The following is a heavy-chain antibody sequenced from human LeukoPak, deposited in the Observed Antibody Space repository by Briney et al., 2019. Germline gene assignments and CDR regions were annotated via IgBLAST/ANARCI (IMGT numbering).Heavy chain of an antibody. CDR1: GGSISSGGYY. CDR3: ARGGENYYGSGSYYNPRGQFDY. CDR2: IYYSGST. D-gene: IGHD3-10*01. Sequence: SETLSLTCTVSGGSISSGGYYWSWIRQHPGKGLEWIGYIYYSGSTYYNPSLKSRVTISVDTSKNQFSLKLSSVTAADTAVYYCARGGENYYGSGSYYNPRGQFDYWGQGTLVTVSS. V-gene: IGHV4-31*03. J-gene: IGHJ4*02.